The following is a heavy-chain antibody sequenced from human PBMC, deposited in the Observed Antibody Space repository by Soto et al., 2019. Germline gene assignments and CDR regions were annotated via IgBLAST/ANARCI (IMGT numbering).Heavy chain of an antibody. Sequence: PGGSLRLSCAASGFTFSSYAMHWVRQAPGKGLEWVAVISYDGSSTNYADSVKGRFTISRDNAKNTLYLPMNSLRADDTAVYFCARDSSPYYDFWSGFYTYFDYWGQGVQVTVS. CDR3: ARDSSPYYDFWSGFYTYFDY. V-gene: IGHV3-30*04. CDR1: GFTFSSYA. J-gene: IGHJ4*02. CDR2: ISYDGSST. D-gene: IGHD3-3*01.